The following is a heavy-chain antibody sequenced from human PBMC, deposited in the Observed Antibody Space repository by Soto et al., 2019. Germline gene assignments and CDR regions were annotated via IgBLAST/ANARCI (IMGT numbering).Heavy chain of an antibody. Sequence: EVQLLESGGDLVQPGGSLRLSCAASRFSFSSYAMSWVRQAPGKGLEWVAATSGGGYDTFYADSVKGRFTISRDNFKIMLYLQMNSLRAEDTAVYYCAKEIAGNGKGVYDIWGQGTMVTVSS. J-gene: IGHJ3*02. V-gene: IGHV3-23*01. CDR2: TSGGGYDT. CDR1: RFSFSSYA. D-gene: IGHD6-13*01. CDR3: AKEIAGNGKGVYDI.